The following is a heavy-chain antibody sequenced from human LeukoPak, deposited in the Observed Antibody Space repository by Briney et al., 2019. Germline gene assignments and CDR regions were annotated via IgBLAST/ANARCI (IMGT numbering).Heavy chain of an antibody. D-gene: IGHD1-26*01. J-gene: IGHJ5*02. CDR2: ISGSGGST. CDR3: AKGLGVGATPFDP. CDR1: GFTFSSYG. V-gene: IGHV3-23*01. Sequence: GGSLRLSCAASGFTFSSYGMSWVRRAPGKGLEWVSVISGSGGSTYYADSVKGRFTISRDNFKNTLYLQMNSLRVEDTAVYYCAKGLGVGATPFDPWGQGTLVTVSS.